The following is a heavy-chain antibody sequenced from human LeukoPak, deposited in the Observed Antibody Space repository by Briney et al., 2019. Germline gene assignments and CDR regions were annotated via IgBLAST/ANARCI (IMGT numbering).Heavy chain of an antibody. D-gene: IGHD5-18*01. Sequence: GGSLRLSCAASGFTFSSYWMSWVRQAPGKGLEWVANIKQDGSEKYYVDSVKGRFTISRDNAKNSLYLQMNSLRAEDTAVYYCARISRGPTAIVSVFYYYYMDVWGKGTTVTISS. J-gene: IGHJ6*03. CDR3: ARISRGPTAIVSVFYYYYMDV. V-gene: IGHV3-7*01. CDR2: IKQDGSEK. CDR1: GFTFSSYW.